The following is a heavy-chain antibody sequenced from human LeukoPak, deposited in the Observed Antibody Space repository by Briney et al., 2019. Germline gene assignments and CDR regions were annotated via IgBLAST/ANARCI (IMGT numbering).Heavy chain of an antibody. CDR2: ISGSGGIT. Sequence: GGSLRLSCTASGFTFTNYAMSWVRQAPGKGLEWVSTISGSGGITYYADSVKGRFTISRDNSKNTLYLRMNSLRPEDTAVYYCAKDGGSSSWHRDNYFHDYMDVWGKGTTVTVSS. J-gene: IGHJ6*03. V-gene: IGHV3-23*01. CDR3: AKDGGSSSWHRDNYFHDYMDV. D-gene: IGHD6-13*01. CDR1: GFTFTNYA.